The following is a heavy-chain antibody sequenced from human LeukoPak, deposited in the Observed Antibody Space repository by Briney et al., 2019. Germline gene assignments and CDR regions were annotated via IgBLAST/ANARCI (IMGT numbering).Heavy chain of an antibody. D-gene: IGHD6-19*01. CDR3: ARGSPRGWSIDY. CDR1: GGSVSSGGYS. Sequence: KPSETLSLTCTVSGGSVSSGGYSWNWIRQPPGKTLEWIGYIYYSGSTNYNPSLKSRVTISVDTSKNQFSLKLTSVTAADTAVYYCARGSPRGWSIDYWGQGTLVTVSS. CDR2: IYYSGST. V-gene: IGHV4-61*08. J-gene: IGHJ4*02.